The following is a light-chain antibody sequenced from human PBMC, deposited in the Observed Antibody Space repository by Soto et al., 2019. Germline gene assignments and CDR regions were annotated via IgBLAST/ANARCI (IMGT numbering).Light chain of an antibody. J-gene: IGKJ5*01. CDR1: QSVFSNY. CDR3: QQRSNWPRIT. CDR2: GAF. V-gene: IGKV3D-20*02. Sequence: EIVLTQSPGTLSLSPVERATLSCRASQSVFSNYLAWYQQKPGQAPRLLIYGAFSRATGIPDRFSGSGSGTDFTLTISSLEPEDFAVYYCQQRSNWPRITFGQGTRLEIK.